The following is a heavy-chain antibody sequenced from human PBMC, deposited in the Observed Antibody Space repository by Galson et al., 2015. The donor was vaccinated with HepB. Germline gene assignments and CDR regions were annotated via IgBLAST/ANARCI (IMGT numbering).Heavy chain of an antibody. V-gene: IGHV3-7*03. CDR3: AWRNNMNV. J-gene: IGHJ6*04. CDR2: IKYDGSEK. CDR1: GFSFSGFW. Sequence: LILPCAASGFSFSGFWMIWVRQAPGRGLEWVANIKYDGSEKNYVDSVKGRFAISRDNAKNSVSLQMNSLRAEDTAVYYCAWRNNMNVWGKGTTVIVSS.